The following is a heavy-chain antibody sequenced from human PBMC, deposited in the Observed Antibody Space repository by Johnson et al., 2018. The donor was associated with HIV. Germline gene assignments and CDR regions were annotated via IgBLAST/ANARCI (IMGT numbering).Heavy chain of an antibody. Sequence: VQLVESGGGLIQPGGSLRLSCAASGFTVSSNYMSWVRQAPGKGLEWVSVIYSGGSTYYADSVKGRFTISRDNSKNTLYLQMNSLRAGDTAVYYCARSRWGSTLGALDIWGQGTMVTVSS. CDR3: ARSRWGSTLGALDI. V-gene: IGHV3-53*01. J-gene: IGHJ3*02. CDR1: GFTVSSNY. CDR2: IYSGGST. D-gene: IGHD1-26*01.